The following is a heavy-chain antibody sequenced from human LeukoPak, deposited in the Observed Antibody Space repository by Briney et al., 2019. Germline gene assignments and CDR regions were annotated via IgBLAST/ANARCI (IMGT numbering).Heavy chain of an antibody. J-gene: IGHJ6*03. CDR1: GFTFGDYA. CDR3: TRYCSSTSCYSYYMDV. Sequence: GGSLRLSCTASGFTFGDYAMSWFRQAPGKGLEWVGFIRSKAYGGTTEYAASVKGRFTISRDDSKSIAYLQMNSLKTEDTAVYYCTRYCSSTSCYSYYMDVWGKGTTVTVSS. CDR2: IRSKAYGGTT. V-gene: IGHV3-49*03. D-gene: IGHD2-2*02.